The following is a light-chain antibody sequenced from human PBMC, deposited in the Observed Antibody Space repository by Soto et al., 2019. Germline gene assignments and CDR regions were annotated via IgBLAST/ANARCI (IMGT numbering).Light chain of an antibody. CDR2: AAS. V-gene: IGKV1-39*01. Sequence: DIQMTQSPSSLSASVGDRVTITCRASQSISSYLNWYQQKPGKAPKLLLYAASSLQSGVPSRFSGSGYGTDFTLTISSLQPEDSATYYCQQADSFPLSFGGGTKVEI. J-gene: IGKJ4*01. CDR3: QQADSFPLS. CDR1: QSISSY.